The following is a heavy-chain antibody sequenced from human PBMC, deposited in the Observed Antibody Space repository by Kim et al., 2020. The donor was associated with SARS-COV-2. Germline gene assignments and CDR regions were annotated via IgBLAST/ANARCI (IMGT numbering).Heavy chain of an antibody. CDR2: IYHSGST. V-gene: IGHV4-4*02. CDR1: GGSISSSNW. CDR3: AREGRMSGSYSTLGGPTNAFDI. J-gene: IGHJ3*02. Sequence: SETLSLTCAVSGGSISSSNWWSWVRQPPGKGLEWIGEIYHSGSTNYNPSLKSRVTISVDKSKNQFSLKLSSVTAADTAVYYCAREGRMSGSYSTLGGPTNAFDIWGQGTMVTVSS. D-gene: IGHD1-26*01.